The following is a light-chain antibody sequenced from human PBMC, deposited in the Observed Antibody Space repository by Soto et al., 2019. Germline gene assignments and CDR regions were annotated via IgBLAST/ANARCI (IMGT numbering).Light chain of an antibody. CDR3: QQYGSSLSIT. CDR2: GAS. V-gene: IGKV3-20*01. J-gene: IGKJ5*01. Sequence: EIVLTQSPGTLSLSPGERATLSCRASQSVSSSYLAWYQQKPGQAPRLLIYGASTRATGIPARFSGSGSGTEFTLTISRLEPEDFAVYYCQQYGSSLSITFGQGTRLEI. CDR1: QSVSSSY.